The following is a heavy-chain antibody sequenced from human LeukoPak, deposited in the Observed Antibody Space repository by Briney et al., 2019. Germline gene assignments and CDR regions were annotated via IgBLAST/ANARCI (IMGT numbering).Heavy chain of an antibody. V-gene: IGHV3-30*04. J-gene: IGHJ5*02. CDR3: AKDLYSGSYWGRNWFDP. D-gene: IGHD1-26*01. CDR2: ISYDGSNK. Sequence: QSGGSLRLSCAASGFTFSSYAMHWVRQAPGKGLEWVAVISYDGSNKYYADSVKGRFTISRDNSKNTLYLQMNSLRAEDTAVYYCAKDLYSGSYWGRNWFDPWGQGTLVTVSS. CDR1: GFTFSSYA.